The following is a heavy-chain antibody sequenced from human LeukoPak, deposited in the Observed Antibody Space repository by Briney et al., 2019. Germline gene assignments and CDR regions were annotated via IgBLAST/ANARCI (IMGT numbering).Heavy chain of an antibody. CDR1: GFTFSSYG. D-gene: IGHD5-18*01. V-gene: IGHV3-30*02. CDR2: IRYDGSNK. CDR3: AKDRVTRGYSYGTDAFDI. J-gene: IGHJ3*02. Sequence: GVSLRLSCAASGFTFSSYGMHWVRQAPGKGLEWVAFIRYDGSNKYYADSVKGRFTISRDNSKNTLYLQMNSLRAEDTAVYHCAKDRVTRGYSYGTDAFDIWGQGTMVTVSS.